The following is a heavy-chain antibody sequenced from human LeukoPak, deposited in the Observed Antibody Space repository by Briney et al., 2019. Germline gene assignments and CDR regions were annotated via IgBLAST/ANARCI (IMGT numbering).Heavy chain of an antibody. J-gene: IGHJ4*02. D-gene: IGHD3-22*01. V-gene: IGHV3-33*01. CDR3: ARGKAYYYDSSGYYFDY. CDR2: IWYDGSNK. CDR1: GFTFSSYG. Sequence: GGSLRLSCVASGFTFSSYGMHWVRQAPGKGLEWVAVIWYDGSNKYYADSVKGRFTISRDNSKNTLYLQMNSLRAEDTAVYYCARGKAYYYDSSGYYFDYWGQGTLVTVSS.